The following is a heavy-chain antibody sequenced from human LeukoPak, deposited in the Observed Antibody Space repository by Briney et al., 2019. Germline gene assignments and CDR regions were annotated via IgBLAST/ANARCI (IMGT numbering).Heavy chain of an antibody. CDR2: MNPNSGNT. Sequence: ASVKVSCKASGYTFTSYDNNWVRQATGQGLEWMGWMNPNSGNTGYAQKFQGRVTMTRNTSISTAYMELSSLRSEDTAVYYCARGAGDSDAFDIWGQGTMVTVSS. CDR1: GYTFTSYD. V-gene: IGHV1-8*01. CDR3: ARGAGDSDAFDI. D-gene: IGHD3-16*01. J-gene: IGHJ3*02.